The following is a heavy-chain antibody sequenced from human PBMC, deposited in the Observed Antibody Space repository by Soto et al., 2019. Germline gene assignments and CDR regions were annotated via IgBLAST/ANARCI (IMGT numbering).Heavy chain of an antibody. CDR1: GGSISSYY. D-gene: IGHD1-26*01. V-gene: IGHV4-59*01. J-gene: IGHJ4*02. Sequence: SETLSLTCTVSGGSISSYYWSWIRQPPGKGPEWIGYIHYSGSSYYNPSPKSRVTMSVDTSKNQLSLKLRSVIDADTAVYYRARDGSGNYFGYWGQGTLVTVSS. CDR3: ARDGSGNYFGY. CDR2: IHYSGSS.